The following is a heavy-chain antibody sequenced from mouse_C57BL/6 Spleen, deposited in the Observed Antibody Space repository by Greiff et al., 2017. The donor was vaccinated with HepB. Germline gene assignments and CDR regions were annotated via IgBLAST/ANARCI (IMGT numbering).Heavy chain of an antibody. CDR1: GYTFTGYW. CDR2: ILPGSGST. D-gene: IGHD2-5*01. CDR3: AVYYSNLFAY. J-gene: IGHJ3*01. Sequence: QVQLQQSGAELMKPGASVKLSCKATGYTFTGYWIEWVKQRPGHGLEWIGEILPGSGSTNYNAKFKGKATFTADTSSNTAYMQLSSLTTEDSAIYYCAVYYSNLFAYWGQGTLVTVSA. V-gene: IGHV1-9*01.